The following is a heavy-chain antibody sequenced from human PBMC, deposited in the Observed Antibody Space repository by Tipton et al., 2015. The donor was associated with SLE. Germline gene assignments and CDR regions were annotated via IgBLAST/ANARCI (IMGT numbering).Heavy chain of an antibody. J-gene: IGHJ4*02. CDR2: ISGGGST. D-gene: IGHD1/OR15-1a*01. Sequence: SLRLSCATSGFTFSSYALSWVRRAPGKGLERVSAISGGGSTYYADFVKGRFSISIDKSKKTLFLQMNSLRVDDTATYYCAKFEKTTDFYLDSWGQGTLVSVSS. CDR3: AKFEKTTDFYLDS. V-gene: IGHV3-23*01. CDR1: GFTFSSYA.